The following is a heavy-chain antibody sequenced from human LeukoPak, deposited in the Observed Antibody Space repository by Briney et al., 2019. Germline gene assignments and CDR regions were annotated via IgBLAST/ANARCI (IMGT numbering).Heavy chain of an antibody. CDR1: GNSVSSNSAA. J-gene: IGHJ4*02. V-gene: IGHV6-1*01. CDR2: TYYRSKWYN. Sequence: SQTLSLTCAMTGNSVSSNSAAWNWIRQSPSRGLEWLVRTYYRSKWYNDYAVSVKSRITINPNTSKNQFSLQLNSVTPEDTAVYYCARGGIAAAGFPFDYWGQGTLVTVSS. D-gene: IGHD6-13*01. CDR3: ARGGIAAAGFPFDY.